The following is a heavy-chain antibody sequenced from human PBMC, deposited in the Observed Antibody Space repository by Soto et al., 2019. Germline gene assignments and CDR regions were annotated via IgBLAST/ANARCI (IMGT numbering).Heavy chain of an antibody. CDR3: ARLPTVTYSGTYYKWFDP. CDR1: GGSISSGNYY. CDR2: IYYSGST. D-gene: IGHD3-10*01. J-gene: IGHJ5*02. Sequence: QLQLQESGPGLVKPSETLSLICIVSGGSISSGNYYWGWIRQPPGKGLEWIGTIYYSGSTYYNPSLKSRVTISVDTSNNQFSLKLSSVTAADTAVYYCARLPTVTYSGTYYKWFDPWGQGTLVTVSS. V-gene: IGHV4-39*01.